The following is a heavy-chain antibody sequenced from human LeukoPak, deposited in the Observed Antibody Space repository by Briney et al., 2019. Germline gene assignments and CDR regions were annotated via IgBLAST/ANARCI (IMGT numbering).Heavy chain of an antibody. CDR3: AKISLKLAAGDPPRDY. CDR1: GFTFSNYG. J-gene: IGHJ4*02. CDR2: IRYDGNNK. V-gene: IGHV3-30*02. Sequence: PGGSLRLSCAASGFTFSNYGMHWVRQAPGKGLEWVAFIRYDGNNKYYADSVKGRFTISRVNSKNTLYLQMNSLRAEDTALYYCAKISLKLAAGDPPRDYWGQGTLVTVSS. D-gene: IGHD6-13*01.